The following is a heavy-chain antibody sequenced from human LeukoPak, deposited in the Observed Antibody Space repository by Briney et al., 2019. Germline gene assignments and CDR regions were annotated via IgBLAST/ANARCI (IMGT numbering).Heavy chain of an antibody. Sequence: GGSLRLSCAASGFTFSSFWMSWVRQAPGRGLEWLATVKQDGSERYYVDSVRGRFTISRDNAKNSLFLQMNSLRAEDTAVYYCARRGAGGYYYFDYWGQGTL. D-gene: IGHD3-3*01. V-gene: IGHV3-7*05. CDR1: GFTFSSFW. J-gene: IGHJ4*02. CDR3: ARRGAGGYYYFDY. CDR2: VKQDGSER.